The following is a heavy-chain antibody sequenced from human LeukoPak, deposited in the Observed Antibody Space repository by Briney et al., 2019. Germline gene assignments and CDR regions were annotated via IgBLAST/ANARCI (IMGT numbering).Heavy chain of an antibody. D-gene: IGHD3-9*01. CDR1: GFTFSSYA. CDR3: AQGPKYYDILTGPEYFQH. V-gene: IGHV3-23*01. Sequence: GGSLRLSCAASGFTFSSYAMSWVRQSPGKGLEWVSAISGGGGSTYYADSVKGRFTISRDNSKNTLYLQMNSLRAEDTAVYYCAQGPKYYDILTGPEYFQHWGQGTLVTVSS. CDR2: ISGGGGST. J-gene: IGHJ1*01.